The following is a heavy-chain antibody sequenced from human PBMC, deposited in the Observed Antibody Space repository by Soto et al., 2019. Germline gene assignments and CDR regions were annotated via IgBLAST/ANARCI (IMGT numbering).Heavy chain of an antibody. CDR2: MYYSGNT. J-gene: IGHJ4*02. V-gene: IGHV4-59*02. Sequence: EMLCVRCTVSGGSVSSYDGNWIRQPPGKGLEWIGYMYYSGNTNYNPSLNSRVTMSVDTSKNQFSLKLSSVTAADTAVYYCARARDPDYGDYYFDYWGQGTLVTVSS. CDR3: ARARDPDYGDYYFDY. D-gene: IGHD4-17*01. CDR1: GGSVSSYD.